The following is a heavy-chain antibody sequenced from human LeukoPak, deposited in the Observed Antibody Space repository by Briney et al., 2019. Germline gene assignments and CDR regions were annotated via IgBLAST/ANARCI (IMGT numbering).Heavy chain of an antibody. V-gene: IGHV1-18*01. J-gene: IGHJ5*02. CDR1: GYTFTSYG. CDR3: ARDGAHYDFWSGYINWFDP. Sequence: ASVKVSCKASGYTFTSYGISWVRQAPGQGLEWMGWISAYNGNTNYAQKFQGRVTMTRDTSISTAYMELSRLRSDDTAVYYCARDGAHYDFWSGYINWFDPWGQGTLVTISS. D-gene: IGHD3-3*01. CDR2: ISAYNGNT.